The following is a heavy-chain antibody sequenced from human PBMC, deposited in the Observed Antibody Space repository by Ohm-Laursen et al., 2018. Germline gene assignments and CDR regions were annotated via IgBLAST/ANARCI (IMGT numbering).Heavy chain of an antibody. CDR1: GFTFTNYA. V-gene: IGHV3-64*01. D-gene: IGHD6-13*01. Sequence: SLRLSCAASGFTFTNYAMHWVRQAPGKGLEYVSAISSNGGSTYYANSVKGRFTISRDNSKNTLYLQMGSLRAEDMAVYYCAKDLIAGGDYWGQGTLVTVSS. J-gene: IGHJ4*02. CDR3: AKDLIAGGDY. CDR2: ISSNGGST.